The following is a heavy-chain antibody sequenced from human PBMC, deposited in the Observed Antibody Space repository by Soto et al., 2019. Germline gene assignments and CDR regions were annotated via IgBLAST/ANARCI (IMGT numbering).Heavy chain of an antibody. D-gene: IGHD6-19*01. V-gene: IGHV3-23*01. CDR2: ISGSGGST. J-gene: IGHJ4*02. CDR1: GFTFSSSA. CDR3: AKDWGYYSSGSIDY. Sequence: GGSLRLSCAASGFTFSSSAMNGVRQAPGKGLEWVSAISGSGGSTYYADPVKGRFTISRDNSKNTLYLQMNSLRAEDTAVYYCAKDWGYYSSGSIDYWGQGSLVTVSS.